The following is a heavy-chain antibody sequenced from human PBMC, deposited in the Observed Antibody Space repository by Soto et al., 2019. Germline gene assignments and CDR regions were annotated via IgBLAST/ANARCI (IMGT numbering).Heavy chain of an antibody. D-gene: IGHD3-10*01. V-gene: IGHV1-8*01. J-gene: IGHJ4*02. Sequence: GASVKVSCKSSGYTFTTYHINWVRQATGQGLEWMGWMNPNSGNTGYAQKFQGRVTMTRNTSISTAYMELSSLRSEDTAVYYCARIRFGELSRPLDYWGQGTLVTVSS. CDR1: GYTFTTYH. CDR2: MNPNSGNT. CDR3: ARIRFGELSRPLDY.